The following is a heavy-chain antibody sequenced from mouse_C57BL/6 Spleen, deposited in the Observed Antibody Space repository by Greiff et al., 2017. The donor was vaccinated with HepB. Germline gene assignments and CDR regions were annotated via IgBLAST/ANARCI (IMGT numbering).Heavy chain of an antibody. CDR3: ARHNPRLGYAMDY. CDR2: IWSDGST. J-gene: IGHJ4*01. V-gene: IGHV2-6-1*01. CDR1: GFSLTSYG. D-gene: IGHD3-1*01. Sequence: ESGPGLVAPSQSLSITCTVSGFSLTSYGVHWVRQPPGKGLEWLVVIWSDGSTTYNSALKSRLSISKDNSKSQVFLKMNSLQTDDTAMYYCARHNPRLGYAMDYWGQGTSVTVSS.